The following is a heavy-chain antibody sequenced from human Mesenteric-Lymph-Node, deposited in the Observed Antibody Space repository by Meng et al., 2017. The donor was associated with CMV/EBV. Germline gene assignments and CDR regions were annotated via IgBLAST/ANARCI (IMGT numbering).Heavy chain of an antibody. CDR2: IKPKTGGR. Sequence: QVQLVQSGAEVKKPGASVRVVCKASGDTFIDYYINWVRQAPGQGLEWMGRIKPKTGGRSYAQNFQGRVTMTRDTSINTAYMEVNRLNSDDTAMYYCARDRDTDWYSPFDYWGPGTLVTVSS. J-gene: IGHJ4*02. CDR3: ARDRDTDWYSPFDY. V-gene: IGHV1-2*06. CDR1: GDTFIDYY. D-gene: IGHD3-9*01.